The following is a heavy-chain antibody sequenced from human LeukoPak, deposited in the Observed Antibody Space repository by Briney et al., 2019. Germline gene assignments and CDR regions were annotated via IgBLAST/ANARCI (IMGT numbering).Heavy chain of an antibody. CDR3: ARDYRRYYDSSGAFDY. CDR1: GYTFTSYG. CDR2: ISAYNGNT. V-gene: IGHV1-18*01. J-gene: IGHJ4*02. Sequence: ASVKVSCKASGYTFTSYGISWVRQAPGQGLEWMGWISAYNGNTNYAQKLQGRVTMTTDTSTSTAYMELRSLRSDDTAVYYCARDYRRYYDSSGAFDYWGQGTLVTVSS. D-gene: IGHD3-22*01.